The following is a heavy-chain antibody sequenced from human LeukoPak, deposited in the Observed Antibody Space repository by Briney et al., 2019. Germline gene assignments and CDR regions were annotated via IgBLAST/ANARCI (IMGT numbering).Heavy chain of an antibody. V-gene: IGHV3-30-3*01. J-gene: IGHJ4*02. Sequence: GRSLRLSCAASGFTFSNYAMHWVRQAPGKGLEWVAVISYDGSNKFYADSVKGRFTISRDNSKNTLYVQMNSLRAEDTAVYYCARPSDCSSASCYLPFDYWGQGTLVTVSS. CDR1: GFTFSNYA. CDR3: ARPSDCSSASCYLPFDY. CDR2: ISYDGSNK. D-gene: IGHD2-2*01.